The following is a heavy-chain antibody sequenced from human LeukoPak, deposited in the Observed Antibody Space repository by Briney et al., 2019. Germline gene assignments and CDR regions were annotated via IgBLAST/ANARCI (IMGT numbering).Heavy chain of an antibody. Sequence: PSETLSLTCTVSGGSITTGAYYWSWIRQHPGKGLEWIGYIYYSGSTNYNPSLKSRVTISVDTSKNQFSLKLSSVTAADTAVYYCARHTAGYCSSTSCYEGDAFDIWGQGTMVTVSS. J-gene: IGHJ3*02. D-gene: IGHD2-2*03. CDR2: IYYSGST. CDR3: ARHTAGYCSSTSCYEGDAFDI. V-gene: IGHV4-61*08. CDR1: GGSITTGAYY.